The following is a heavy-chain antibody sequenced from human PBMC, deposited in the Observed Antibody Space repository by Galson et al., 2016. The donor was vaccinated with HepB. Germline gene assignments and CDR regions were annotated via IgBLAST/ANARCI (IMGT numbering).Heavy chain of an antibody. D-gene: IGHD7-27*01. CDR2: TFYRSNWQN. CDR3: ARSYLLGRGFGW. V-gene: IGHV6-1*01. CDR1: GDSDSNNNAG. J-gene: IGHJ4*02. Sequence: CAISGDSDSNNNAGWYWIRQSPSRGPECLGRTFYRSNWQNDYAESVRSRITIDADTSRNQFSLHLNSVTPEDTGVYYCARSYLLGRGFGWWGQGTLVTVSS.